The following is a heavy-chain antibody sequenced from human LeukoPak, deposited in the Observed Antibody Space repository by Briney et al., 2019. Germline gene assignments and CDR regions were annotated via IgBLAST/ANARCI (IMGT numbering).Heavy chain of an antibody. Sequence: ESLHISCKGSGYSFTSYWIGWVRQMPGKGLEWMGIIYPGDSDTRYSPSFQGVDTLSADKSISTAYLQWSSLKASDTAMYYCATHSGPHYYYYGMDVWGQRTPGSASS. CDR3: ATHSGPHYYYYGMDV. V-gene: IGHV5-51*01. D-gene: IGHD3-10*01. J-gene: IGHJ6*02. CDR1: GYSFTSYW. CDR2: IYPGDSDT.